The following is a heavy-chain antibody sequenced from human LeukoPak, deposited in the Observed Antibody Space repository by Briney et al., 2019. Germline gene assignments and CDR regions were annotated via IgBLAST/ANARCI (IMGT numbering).Heavy chain of an antibody. CDR2: ISGSGGST. V-gene: IGHV3-23*01. D-gene: IGHD3-9*01. Sequence: GGSLRLSCAASGFTFSSYAMSWVRQPPGKGLEWVSAISGSGGSTYHADSVKGRFTIPRDNPKNTLYLQMNSLRAEDTAVYYCAKIGKLYFDWLAHFDCWGQGTLVTVSS. J-gene: IGHJ4*02. CDR1: GFTFSSYA. CDR3: AKIGKLYFDWLAHFDC.